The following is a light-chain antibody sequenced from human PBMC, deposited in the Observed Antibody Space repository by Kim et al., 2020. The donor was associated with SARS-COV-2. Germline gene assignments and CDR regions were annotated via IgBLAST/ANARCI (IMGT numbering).Light chain of an antibody. CDR3: QQYNNWPLT. Sequence: VSPGERATLASRAGRSISSNLAWYQQKPGQAPRLLIFGASTRATGIPARFSGSGSGTEFTLTITSLQSEDFGLYYCQQYNNWPLTFGGGTKVEIK. CDR2: GAS. J-gene: IGKJ4*01. CDR1: RSISSN. V-gene: IGKV3-15*01.